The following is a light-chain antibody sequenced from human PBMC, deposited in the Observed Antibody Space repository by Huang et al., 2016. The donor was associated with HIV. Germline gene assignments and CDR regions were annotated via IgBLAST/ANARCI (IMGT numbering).Light chain of an antibody. CDR1: QSILSTSNNKNY. V-gene: IGKV4-1*01. CDR3: YQYYRSPRT. CDR2: WAS. J-gene: IGKJ1*01. Sequence: DIVMTQSPDSLALSVGERATINCKSSQSILSTSNNKNYLAWYQQKPGQSPRLLIYWASTRETGVPARFSGGGSGTDFTLTISDLQAEDVAIYYSYQYYRSPRTFGQGTKVEI.